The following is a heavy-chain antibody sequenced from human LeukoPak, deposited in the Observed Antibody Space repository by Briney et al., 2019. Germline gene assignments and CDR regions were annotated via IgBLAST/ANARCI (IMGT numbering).Heavy chain of an antibody. CDR2: ISGSGGST. CDR3: TSITMIVVVRYFQH. D-gene: IGHD3-22*01. J-gene: IGHJ1*01. CDR1: GFTFSSYA. Sequence: GGSLRLSCAASGFTFSSYAMSWVRQAPGKGLEWVSAISGSGGSTYYADSVKGRFTISRDNSKNTLYLQMNSLRAEDTAVYYCTSITMIVVVRYFQHRGQGTLVTVSS. V-gene: IGHV3-23*01.